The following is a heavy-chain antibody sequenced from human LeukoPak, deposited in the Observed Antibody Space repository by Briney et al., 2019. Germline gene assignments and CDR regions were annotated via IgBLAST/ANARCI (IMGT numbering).Heavy chain of an antibody. D-gene: IGHD4-17*01. CDR1: GGTFSSYA. Sequence: ASVKVSCKASGGTFSSYAISWVRQAPGQGLEWMGWINPNSGGTNYAQKFQGRVTMTRDTSISTAYMELSRLRSDDTAVYYCARADYGDYAFDYWGQGTLVTVSS. V-gene: IGHV1-2*02. J-gene: IGHJ4*02. CDR3: ARADYGDYAFDY. CDR2: INPNSGGT.